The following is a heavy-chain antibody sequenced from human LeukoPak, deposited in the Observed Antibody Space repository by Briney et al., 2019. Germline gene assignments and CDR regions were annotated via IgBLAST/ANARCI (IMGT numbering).Heavy chain of an antibody. CDR2: IYYSGST. J-gene: IGHJ5*02. CDR3: ARYWELLYHNWFDP. CDR1: GGSISSSSYY. D-gene: IGHD1-26*01. V-gene: IGHV4-39*01. Sequence: PSETLSLTCTVSGGSISSSSYYWGWIRQPPGKGLEWIGSIYYSGSTYYNPSLKSRVTISVDTSKNQFTLKLSSVTAADTAVYYCARYWELLYHNWFDPWGQGTLVTVSS.